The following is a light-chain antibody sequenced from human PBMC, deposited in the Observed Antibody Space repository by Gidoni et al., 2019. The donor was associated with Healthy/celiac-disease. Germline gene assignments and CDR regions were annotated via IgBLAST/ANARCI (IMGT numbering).Light chain of an antibody. CDR3: QQRSNWPLLT. CDR1: QSVSSY. Sequence: EIGLTQSPATLSLSPGERATLSCRASQSVSSYLSWYHTTPGQAPRLLIYDASNRATGIPARFSGSGSGTDFTLTISSLEPEDFAVYYCQQRSNWPLLTFGGGTKVEIK. V-gene: IGKV3-11*01. J-gene: IGKJ4*01. CDR2: DAS.